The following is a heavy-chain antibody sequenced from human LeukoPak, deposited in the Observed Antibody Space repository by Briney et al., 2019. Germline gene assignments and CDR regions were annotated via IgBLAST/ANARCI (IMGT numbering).Heavy chain of an antibody. V-gene: IGHV1-3*01. CDR1: GYTFTSYA. CDR3: ARDAHMTTVTSGYYYGMDV. CDR2: INAGNGNT. J-gene: IGHJ6*04. D-gene: IGHD4-17*01. Sequence: ASVKVSCKASGYTFTSYAMHWVRQAPGQRLEWMGWINAGNGNTKYSQKFQGGVTITRDTSASTAYMELSSLRSEDTAVYYCARDAHMTTVTSGYYYGMDVWGKGTTVTVSS.